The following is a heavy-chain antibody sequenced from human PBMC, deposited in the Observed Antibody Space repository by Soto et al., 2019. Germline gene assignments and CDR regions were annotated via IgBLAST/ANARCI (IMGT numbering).Heavy chain of an antibody. Sequence: PSETLSLTCTISGGSFINDYWTWIRQSPGKGLEWIGYIFHSGITDYNPSVKSRVTISIDKSKNLFSLKLTSVTAADTAVYYCARDRYFYDSAGYYRTLDSWGQGILVTVSS. J-gene: IGHJ5*01. V-gene: IGHV4-59*01. D-gene: IGHD3-22*01. CDR2: IFHSGIT. CDR1: GGSFINDY. CDR3: ARDRYFYDSAGYYRTLDS.